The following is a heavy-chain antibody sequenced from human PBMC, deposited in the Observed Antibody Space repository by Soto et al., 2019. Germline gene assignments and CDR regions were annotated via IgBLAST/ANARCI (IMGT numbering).Heavy chain of an antibody. Sequence: EVQLLESGGGLVQPGGSLRLSCAASGFTFSNYAVTWVRQAPGKGLECVSTISGSGGSTYYADSVKGRFTISRDNPKNTLYLQMSSVRAEDTDLYYCAKDQCSSWYEIDYWGQGTLVTVSS. CDR2: ISGSGGST. CDR1: GFTFSNYA. J-gene: IGHJ4*02. CDR3: AKDQCSSWYEIDY. V-gene: IGHV3-23*01. D-gene: IGHD6-13*01.